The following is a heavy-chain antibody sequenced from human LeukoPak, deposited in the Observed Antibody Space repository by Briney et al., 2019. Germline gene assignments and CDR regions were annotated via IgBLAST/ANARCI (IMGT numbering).Heavy chain of an antibody. CDR3: ARTGYCSSTSCSAGFDP. V-gene: IGHV3-23*01. D-gene: IGHD2-2*01. CDR2: LSGGGGST. J-gene: IGHJ5*02. Sequence: PGGSLRLSCAASGFTFSSYALSWVRQAPGKGLDWVSGLSGGGGSTYYAESVKGRFTISRDNSKNTLYLQMNSLRAEDTAIYYCARTGYCSSTSCSAGFDPWGQGTLVTVSS. CDR1: GFTFSSYA.